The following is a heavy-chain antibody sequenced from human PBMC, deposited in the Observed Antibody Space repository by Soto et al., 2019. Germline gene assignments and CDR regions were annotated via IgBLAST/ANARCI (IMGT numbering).Heavy chain of an antibody. CDR1: GFTFSTYA. J-gene: IGHJ2*01. D-gene: IGHD3-16*01. Sequence: EVQLLESGGDLVQPGGSLRLSCAASGFTFSTYAMSWVRQAPGKGLEWVSAISGSAGKTYYADSVKGRFTISRDNSKNTLYLQMNSLRADDTAVYYCAKEPRSNGYFDLWGRGPLVTVSS. CDR3: AKEPRSNGYFDL. CDR2: ISGSAGKT. V-gene: IGHV3-23*01.